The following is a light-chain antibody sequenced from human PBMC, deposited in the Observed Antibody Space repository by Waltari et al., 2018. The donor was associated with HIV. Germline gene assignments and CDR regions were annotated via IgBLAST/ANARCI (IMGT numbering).Light chain of an antibody. Sequence: QSALTQPASVSGSLRQSITISCTGTSSDVGGYNYVSWYQHHPGKAPKLMIYEVTNRPSGVSNRFSGSKSGNTASLTISGLQAEDESDYYCTSYTSSSTLVVFGGGTNLTVL. CDR3: TSYTSSSTLVV. V-gene: IGLV2-14*01. J-gene: IGLJ2*01. CDR1: SSDVGGYNY. CDR2: EVT.